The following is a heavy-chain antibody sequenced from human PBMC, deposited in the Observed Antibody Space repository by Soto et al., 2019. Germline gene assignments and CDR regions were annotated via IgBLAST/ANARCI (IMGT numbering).Heavy chain of an antibody. CDR3: ARESEDLTSNFDY. CDR2: ISSTTNYI. CDR1: GFTFTRYS. J-gene: IGHJ4*02. Sequence: GGSLRLSCAASGFTFTRYSMNWVRQVPGKGLEWVSSISSTTNYIYYGDSMKGRFTISRDNAKNSLYLEMNSLRAEDTAVYYCARESEDLTSNFDYWGQGTLVTVSS. V-gene: IGHV3-21*06.